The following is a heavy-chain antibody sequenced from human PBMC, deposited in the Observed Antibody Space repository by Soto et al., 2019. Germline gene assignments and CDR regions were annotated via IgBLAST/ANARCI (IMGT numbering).Heavy chain of an antibody. CDR3: ARESEDLTSNFDY. CDR2: ISSTTNYI. CDR1: GFTFTRYS. J-gene: IGHJ4*02. Sequence: GGSLRLSCAASGFTFTRYSMNWVRQVPGKGLEWVSSISSTTNYIYYGDSMKGRFTISRDNAKNSLYLEMNSLRAEDTAVYYCARESEDLTSNFDYWGQGTLVTVSS. V-gene: IGHV3-21*06.